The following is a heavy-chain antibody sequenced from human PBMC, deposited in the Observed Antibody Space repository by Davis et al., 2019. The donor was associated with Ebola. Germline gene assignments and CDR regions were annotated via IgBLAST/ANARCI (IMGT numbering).Heavy chain of an antibody. Sequence: PGGSLRLSCAVYGGSFSGYYWSWIRQPPGKGLEWIGEINHSGSTNYNPSLKSRVTISVDTSKNQFSLKLSSVTAADTAVYYCARGYYYDSSGYYSPFDYWGQGTLVTVSS. CDR1: GGSFSGYY. CDR2: INHSGST. J-gene: IGHJ4*02. V-gene: IGHV4-34*01. CDR3: ARGYYYDSSGYYSPFDY. D-gene: IGHD3-22*01.